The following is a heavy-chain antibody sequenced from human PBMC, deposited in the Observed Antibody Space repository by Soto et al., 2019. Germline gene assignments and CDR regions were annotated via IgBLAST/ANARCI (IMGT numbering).Heavy chain of an antibody. V-gene: IGHV3-9*01. D-gene: IGHD3-22*01. CDR1: GFSFDDYT. CDR3: AKGRGTIVVTDAYDI. J-gene: IGHJ3*02. Sequence: EMLLVESGGGLVQPGRSLRLSCGGSGFSFDDYTMHWVRQAPGKGPEWVAGLSWNSGFSGYADSVKGRFTISRDNAQSSVHLQMNNLRTEDTALYYCAKGRGTIVVTDAYDIWGQGTMVTVSS. CDR2: LSWNSGFS.